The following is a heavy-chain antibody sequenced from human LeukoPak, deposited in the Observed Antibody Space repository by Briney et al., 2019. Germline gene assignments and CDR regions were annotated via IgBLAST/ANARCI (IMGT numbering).Heavy chain of an antibody. CDR3: ARGLGIVDY. J-gene: IGHJ4*02. V-gene: IGHV4-59*01. CDR1: GGSFSSYY. Sequence: PSETLSLTCAVYGGSFSSYYRSWIRQPPGKGLEWIGYIYYSGSTNYNPSLKSRVTISVDTSKNQFSLKLSSVTAADTAVYYCARGLGIVDYWGQGTLVTVSS. CDR2: IYYSGST. D-gene: IGHD3-3*02.